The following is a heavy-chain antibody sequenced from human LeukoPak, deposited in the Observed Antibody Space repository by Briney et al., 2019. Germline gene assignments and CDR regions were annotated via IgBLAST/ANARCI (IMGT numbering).Heavy chain of an antibody. CDR3: ARATDTAGNYYYYYMDV. J-gene: IGHJ6*03. D-gene: IGHD5-18*01. CDR1: GGTFSSYA. V-gene: IGHV1-69*06. CDR2: IIPIFGTA. Sequence: SVKVSCKASGGTFSSYAISWVRQAPGQGLEWMGGIIPIFGTANYAQKFQGRVTITADKSTSTAYMELSSLRSEDTAVYYCARATDTAGNYYYYYMDVWGKGTTVTVSS.